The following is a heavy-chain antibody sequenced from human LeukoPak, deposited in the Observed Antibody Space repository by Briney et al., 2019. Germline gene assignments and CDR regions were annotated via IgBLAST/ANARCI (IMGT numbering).Heavy chain of an antibody. CDR3: ARELSYYGSGNYYQGRGYYFDY. CDR2: ISPYNGNT. J-gene: IGHJ4*02. CDR1: GYTFNTYG. V-gene: IGHV1-18*01. D-gene: IGHD3-10*01. Sequence: GASVKVSCKASGYTFNTYGISWVRQASGQGLEWMGWISPYNGNTNYAEKVQGRITMTTDTYTRTVSMELGSLTSDDTAVYYCARELSYYGSGNYYQGRGYYFDYWGQGTLLTVSS.